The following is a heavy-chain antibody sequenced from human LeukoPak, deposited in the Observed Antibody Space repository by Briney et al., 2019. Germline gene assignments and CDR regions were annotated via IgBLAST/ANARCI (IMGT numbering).Heavy chain of an antibody. V-gene: IGHV3-74*01. CDR2: INSDGSST. D-gene: IGHD3-16*02. Sequence: GGSLRLSCAASGFTFSSYWMHWVRQAPGKRLVWVSRINSDGSSTSYADSVKGRFTISRDNAKNTLYLQMNSLRAEDTAVYYCARESLSTFDYWGQGTLVTVSS. J-gene: IGHJ4*02. CDR3: ARESLSTFDY. CDR1: GFTFSSYW.